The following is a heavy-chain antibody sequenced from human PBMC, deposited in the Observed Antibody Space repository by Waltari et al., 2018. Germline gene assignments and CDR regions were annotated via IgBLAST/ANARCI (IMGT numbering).Heavy chain of an antibody. Sequence: QVQLVESGRGVVQPGRSLRLSCAASGFTFSNYDMHWVRQAPGKGLEWVAMISYDGSNKDYADSGKGRFTISRDNSKNTLYLQMNSLRAEDTAIYYCAKTGYYGGNAPLGYWGQGTLVTVSS. V-gene: IGHV3-30*18. CDR1: GFTFSNYD. D-gene: IGHD4-17*01. CDR2: ISYDGSNK. J-gene: IGHJ4*02. CDR3: AKTGYYGGNAPLGY.